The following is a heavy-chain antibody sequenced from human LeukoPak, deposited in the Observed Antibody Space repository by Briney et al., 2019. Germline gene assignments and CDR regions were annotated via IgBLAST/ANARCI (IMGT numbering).Heavy chain of an antibody. D-gene: IGHD3-10*01. Sequence: GGSLRLSCAASGFTFSDYFMSWIRQAPGKGLEWVSYISSSGSTKYYADSVKGRFTISRDNAKNSLYLQMNSLRAEDTAVYYCARVSFGYRYGSGSQYYFDYWGQGTLVTVSS. CDR2: ISSSGSTK. V-gene: IGHV3-11*01. CDR3: ARVSFGYRYGSGSQYYFDY. CDR1: GFTFSDYF. J-gene: IGHJ4*02.